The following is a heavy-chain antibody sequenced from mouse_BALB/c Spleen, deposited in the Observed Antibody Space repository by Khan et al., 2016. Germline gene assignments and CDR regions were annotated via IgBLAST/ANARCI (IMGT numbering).Heavy chain of an antibody. Sequence: EVELVESGGGLVKPGGSLKLSCAASGFTFSSYAMSWVRQTPEKRLEWVATISGGGRYTYDPDSVKGRFTISRDNAKNTLYLHRSSRRSADTTMDYCVRREGSEYDDAVDYWGQGTSVTGSS. V-gene: IGHV5-9-3*01. CDR2: ISGGGRYT. D-gene: IGHD2-12*01. CDR1: GFTFSSYA. J-gene: IGHJ4*01. CDR3: VRREGSEYDDAVDY.